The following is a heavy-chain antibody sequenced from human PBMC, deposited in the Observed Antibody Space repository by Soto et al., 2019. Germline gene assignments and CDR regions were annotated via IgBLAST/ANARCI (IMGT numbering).Heavy chain of an antibody. J-gene: IGHJ1*01. Sequence: PSDTLSLTCTVSGASLSTSSYYWSWIRQPPGRGLEWIGTLYYTGSTYYNPSLNSRVTISINTSKNQFSLRLSSMTAADTAVYYCASPPILTLQTIEAEFFQHWGQGTLVTVPQ. V-gene: IGHV4-39*01. D-gene: IGHD2-2*02. CDR1: GASLSTSSYY. CDR3: ASPPILTLQTIEAEFFQH. CDR2: LYYTGST.